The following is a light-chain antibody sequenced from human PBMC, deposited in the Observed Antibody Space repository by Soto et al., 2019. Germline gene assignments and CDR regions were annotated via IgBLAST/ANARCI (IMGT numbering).Light chain of an antibody. CDR3: CSYAGSSTYV. J-gene: IGLJ1*01. CDR2: EGS. V-gene: IGLV2-23*01. Sequence: QSALTQPASVSGSPGQSITISCTGTSSDVGTYNLVSWYQQHPGTAPKLMIYEGSKRPSGVSNRFSGSKSGNTASLTISGLQAEDEADYYCCSYAGSSTYVFGTGTKVTVL. CDR1: SSDVGTYNL.